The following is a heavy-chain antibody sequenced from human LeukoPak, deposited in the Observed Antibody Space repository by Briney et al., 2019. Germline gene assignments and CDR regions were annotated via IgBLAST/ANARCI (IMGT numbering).Heavy chain of an antibody. CDR1: GYTLTELS. J-gene: IGHJ4*02. V-gene: IGHV1-24*01. Sequence: ASVKVSCKVSGYTLTELSMHWVRQAPGKGLEWMGGFDPEDGETIYAQKFQGRVTMTGDTSTDTAYMELSSLRSEDTAVYYCATDIRYSSGWYARDYWGQGTLVTVSS. D-gene: IGHD6-19*01. CDR2: FDPEDGET. CDR3: ATDIRYSSGWYARDY.